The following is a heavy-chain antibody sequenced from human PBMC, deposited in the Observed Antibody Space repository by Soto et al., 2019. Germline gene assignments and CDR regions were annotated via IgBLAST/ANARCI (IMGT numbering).Heavy chain of an antibody. CDR3: ARILWFGELLYPNPGAFGY. CDR1: GYAFTGYY. CDR2: INPNSGGT. Sequence: ASVKVSCKXSGYAFTGYYMHWVRQAPGQGLEWMGWINPNSGGTNYAQKFQGRVTMTRDTSISTAYMELSRLRSDDTAVYYCARILWFGELLYPNPGAFGYWGQGTLVTVSS. J-gene: IGHJ4*02. D-gene: IGHD3-10*01. V-gene: IGHV1-2*02.